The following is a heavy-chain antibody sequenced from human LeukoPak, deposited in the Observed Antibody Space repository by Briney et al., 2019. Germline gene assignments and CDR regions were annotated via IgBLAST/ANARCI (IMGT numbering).Heavy chain of an antibody. CDR2: IYYSGST. J-gene: IGHJ4*02. Sequence: SETLSLTCTVSGGSISSYYWSWIRQPPGKGLEWIGYIYYSGSTNYNPSLKSRVTISVDTSKDQFSLKLSSVTAADTAVYYRARHATKYYYGSGSYFDYWGQGTLVTVSS. V-gene: IGHV4-59*08. CDR1: GGSISSYY. CDR3: ARHATKYYYGSGSYFDY. D-gene: IGHD3-10*01.